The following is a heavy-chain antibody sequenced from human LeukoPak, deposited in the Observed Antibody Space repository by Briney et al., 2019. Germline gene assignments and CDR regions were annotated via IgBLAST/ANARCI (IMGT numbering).Heavy chain of an antibody. V-gene: IGHV1-2*02. CDR2: INPNSGGT. CDR1: GYTFTGYY. Sequence: GASVKVSCKASGYTFTGYYMHWVRQAPGQGLEWMGWINPNSGGTNYAQKFQGRVTMTRDTSISTAYMELSRLRSDDTAVYYCARGDLWIQRYYYYMDVWGKGTTVTVSS. CDR3: ARGDLWIQRYYYYMDV. J-gene: IGHJ6*03. D-gene: IGHD5-18*01.